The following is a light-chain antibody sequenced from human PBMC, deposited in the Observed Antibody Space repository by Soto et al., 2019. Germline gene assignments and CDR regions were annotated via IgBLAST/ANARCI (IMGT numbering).Light chain of an antibody. Sequence: QSVLTQPASVSGSPGQSITIPCTGTSSDIGGYNYVSWYQQHPGKAPKLMIYDVADRPSGVSNRFSGSKSDNTASLTISGLQAEDEADYYCSSYTSSSNLVGFGGGTKGTVL. J-gene: IGLJ2*01. V-gene: IGLV2-14*01. CDR2: DVA. CDR1: SSDIGGYNY. CDR3: SSYTSSSNLVG.